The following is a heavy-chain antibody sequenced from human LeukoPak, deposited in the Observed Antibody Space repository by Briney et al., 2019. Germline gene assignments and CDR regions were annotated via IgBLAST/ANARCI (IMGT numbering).Heavy chain of an antibody. CDR3: AKGLLSGRSLLQD. V-gene: IGHV3-53*01. J-gene: IGHJ1*01. D-gene: IGHD6-19*01. Sequence: GGSLRLSCAASGFTVSSNYMSWVRQAPGKGLEWVSVIYSSGSTYYADSVKGRFTISRDNSKNTLYLQMNSLRAEDTAVYYCAKGLLSGRSLLQDWGQGTLVTVSS. CDR1: GFTVSSNY. CDR2: IYSSGST.